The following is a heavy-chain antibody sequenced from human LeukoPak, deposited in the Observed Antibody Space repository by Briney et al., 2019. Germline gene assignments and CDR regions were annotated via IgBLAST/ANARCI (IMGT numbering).Heavy chain of an antibody. CDR2: MKPRETV. D-gene: IGHD1-20*01. CDR3: VRDGGTFITETSTDRHNWLDP. Sequence: SQTLSLTCTVSGGSISSAGFYWSWIRQPAGKELRWIGGMKPRETVSYNHSLRGRVTISIDTSKNQFSLRLTSVTAADTGVYYCVRDGGTFITETSTDRHNWLDPWGQGIPVTVSS. V-gene: IGHV4-61*02. CDR1: GGSISSAGFY. J-gene: IGHJ5*02.